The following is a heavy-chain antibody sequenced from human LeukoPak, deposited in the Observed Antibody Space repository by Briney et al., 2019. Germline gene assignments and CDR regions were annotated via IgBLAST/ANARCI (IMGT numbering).Heavy chain of an antibody. Sequence: PGGSLRLSCAASGFTFRYAWMSWVRQSPGKGLEWVANINEDGSVQDYVDAVKGRFTISRDNAKNSLYLEINSLRVDDTAVYYCVGQLLRAVWGKGTTVTVSS. CDR1: GFTFRYAW. V-gene: IGHV3-7*01. D-gene: IGHD2-2*01. CDR2: INEDGSVQ. J-gene: IGHJ6*04. CDR3: VGQLLRAV.